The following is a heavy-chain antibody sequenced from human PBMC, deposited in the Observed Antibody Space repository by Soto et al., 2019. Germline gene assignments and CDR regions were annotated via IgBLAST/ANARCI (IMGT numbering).Heavy chain of an antibody. CDR2: INPNSGGT. Sequence: ASVKVSCKASGYTFTGYYMHWVRQAPGQGLEWLGWINPNSGGTNYAQKFQGRVTMTRDTSISTAYMEPSRLRYDDTAVYYCGLVGIDNWFDPWGQGTLVTVSS. D-gene: IGHD6-19*01. CDR1: GYTFTGYY. J-gene: IGHJ5*02. V-gene: IGHV1-2*02. CDR3: GLVGIDNWFDP.